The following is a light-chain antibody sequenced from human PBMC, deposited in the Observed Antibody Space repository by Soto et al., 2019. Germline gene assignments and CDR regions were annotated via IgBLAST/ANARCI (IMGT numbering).Light chain of an antibody. J-gene: IGLJ1*01. V-gene: IGLV2-23*02. CDR3: CSYAGSSTFYG. Sequence: QSVLTQPASVSGSPRQSITISCTGTSSDIGSYDLVSWYQQHPGKAPKLMIYEVSKRPSGVSNRFSGSKSGNTASLTISGLQAEDEADYYCCSYAGSSTFYGFGTGTKVTVL. CDR2: EVS. CDR1: SSDIGSYDL.